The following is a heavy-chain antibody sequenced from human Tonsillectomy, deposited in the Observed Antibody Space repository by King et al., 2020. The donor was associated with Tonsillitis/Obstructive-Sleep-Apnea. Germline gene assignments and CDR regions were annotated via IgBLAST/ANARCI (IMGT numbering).Heavy chain of an antibody. V-gene: IGHV4-59*01. CDR1: GASISSYH. D-gene: IGHD6-13*01. J-gene: IGHJ5*02. CDR3: ARPIPAPGSWWFDP. Sequence: QLQESGPGLVKPSETLSLTCTVSGASISSYHWSWIRQPPGKGLEWIGYIYNSGSTNYNPSLKSRVTISVDTSKNQFSLRLSSVTAADTAVYYCARPIPAPGSWWFDPWGRGTLVTVSS. CDR2: IYNSGST.